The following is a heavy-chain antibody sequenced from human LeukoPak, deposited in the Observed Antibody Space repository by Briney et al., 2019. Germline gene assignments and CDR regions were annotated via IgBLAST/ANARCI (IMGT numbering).Heavy chain of an antibody. Sequence: GGPLRLSCAASGFTVSSYAMHWVRQPIGKGLEWVSALGIAGDTFYPGSVKGRFTISRENAKNSLYLQMNSLRAEDTAMYYCARQKQSHGNFDCWGQGTLVTVSS. CDR3: ARQKQSHGNFDC. CDR2: LGIAGDT. D-gene: IGHD1-26*01. J-gene: IGHJ4*02. CDR1: GFTVSSYA. V-gene: IGHV3-13*01.